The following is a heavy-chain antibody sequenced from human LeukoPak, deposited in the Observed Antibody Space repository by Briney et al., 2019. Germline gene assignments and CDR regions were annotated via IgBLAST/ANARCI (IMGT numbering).Heavy chain of an antibody. CDR2: ISYDGSNK. J-gene: IGHJ4*02. CDR3: AKGSRISSSWDRDY. V-gene: IGHV3-30*14. D-gene: IGHD6-13*01. CDR1: GFTFSNYW. Sequence: GGSLRLSCAASGFTFSNYWMSWVRQAPGKGLEWVAVISYDGSNKYYADSVKGRFTISRDNSKNTLYLQMNSLRAEDTAVYYCAKGSRISSSWDRDYWGQGTLVTVSS.